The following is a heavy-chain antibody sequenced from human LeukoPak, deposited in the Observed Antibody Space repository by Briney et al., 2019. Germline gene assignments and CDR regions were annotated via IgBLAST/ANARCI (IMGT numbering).Heavy chain of an antibody. J-gene: IGHJ4*02. D-gene: IGHD4-23*01. CDR3: ARVYGSNGIDY. Sequence: GGSLRLSCAASGFTFSTYWMHWVRQAPGKGLVWVSRINTDGSSITYADSVKGRFTISRDNAKNTLYLQMNSLRVEDTAVYYCARVYGSNGIDYWGQGTLVTVSS. V-gene: IGHV3-74*01. CDR2: INTDGSSI. CDR1: GFTFSTYW.